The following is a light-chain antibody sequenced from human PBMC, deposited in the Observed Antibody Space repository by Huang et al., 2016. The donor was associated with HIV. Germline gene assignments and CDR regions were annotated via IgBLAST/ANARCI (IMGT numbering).Light chain of an antibody. V-gene: IGKV1-12*01. J-gene: IGKJ4*01. CDR1: PGISSW. CDR3: QQANSFPLT. CDR2: AAS. Sequence: DIKMTQSPFSVSASVGDRVTITCRASPGISSWLDWYQQKPGKAPKLLIYAASSLQSGVPSRFSGSGSGTDFTLTISSLQPEDFATYYCQQANSFPLTFGGGTKVEIK.